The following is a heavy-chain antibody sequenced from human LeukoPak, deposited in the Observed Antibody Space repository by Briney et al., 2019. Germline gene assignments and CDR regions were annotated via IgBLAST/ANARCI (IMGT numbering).Heavy chain of an antibody. CDR3: AKDKSWSLDY. Sequence: GRSLRLSCAASGFTLSTYGIHWVRQAPGKGLEWVAVISNDGSNKYYADSVKGRFTISRDISKNTLFLRMNSLRTEDAAVYYCAKDKSWSLDYWGQGTLVTVSS. D-gene: IGHD6-13*01. J-gene: IGHJ4*02. CDR2: ISNDGSNK. CDR1: GFTLSTYG. V-gene: IGHV3-30*18.